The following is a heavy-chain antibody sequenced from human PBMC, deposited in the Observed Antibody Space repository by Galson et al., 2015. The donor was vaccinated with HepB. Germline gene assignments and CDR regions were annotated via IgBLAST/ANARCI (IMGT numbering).Heavy chain of an antibody. V-gene: IGHV3-48*02. CDR3: ATSGSYRFDY. J-gene: IGHJ4*02. Sequence: LRLSCAASGFTFSSYNMNWVRQAPGKGLEWISYIRSSSRTTYYADSVKGRFTISRDNAKNSLYLQMNSLRDEDTAVYYCATSGSYRFDYWGQGTLVTVSS. CDR1: GFTFSSYN. CDR2: IRSSSRTT. D-gene: IGHD1-26*01.